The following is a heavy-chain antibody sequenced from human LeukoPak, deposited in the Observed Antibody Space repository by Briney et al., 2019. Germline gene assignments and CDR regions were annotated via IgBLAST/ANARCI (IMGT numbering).Heavy chain of an antibody. Sequence: SETLSLTCTVSGGSISSSSYYWGWIRQPPGKGLEWIGYIYYSGSTNYNPSLKSRVTISVDTSKNQFSLKLSSVTAADTAVYYCARDRYDYPQGWFDPWGQGTLVTVSS. D-gene: IGHD4-11*01. CDR3: ARDRYDYPQGWFDP. CDR2: IYYSGST. V-gene: IGHV4-61*01. J-gene: IGHJ5*02. CDR1: GGSISSSSYY.